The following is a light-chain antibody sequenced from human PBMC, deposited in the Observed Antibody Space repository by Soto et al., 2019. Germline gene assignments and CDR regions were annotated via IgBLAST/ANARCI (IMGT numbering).Light chain of an antibody. CDR1: RSNIGNNA. CDR3: ATWDDSLNARGV. J-gene: IGLJ3*02. V-gene: IGLV1-44*01. Sequence: QSVLTQPPSASGTPGQRVTISCSGSRSNIGNNAVTWYQQFPGSAPKLLIYNNNQRPSGVPVRFSGSKSRTSASLAISGLQSEDEADYYCATWDDSLNARGVFGGGTQLTVL. CDR2: NNN.